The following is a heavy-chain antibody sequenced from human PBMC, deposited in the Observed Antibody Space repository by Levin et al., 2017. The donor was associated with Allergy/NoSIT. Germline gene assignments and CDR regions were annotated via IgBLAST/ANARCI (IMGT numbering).Heavy chain of an antibody. V-gene: IGHV3-33*01. J-gene: IGHJ4*02. CDR2: IWHDGRKK. CDR1: GFTFSSYG. Sequence: GGSLRLSCAASGFTFSSYGMHWVRQAPGKGLEWVSVIWHDGRKKDYADSVKGRFTISRDNSKNTLYLQMNSLGAADAAVYYCAREGAYCGGDCYSYKEYWGQGTLVTVSS. D-gene: IGHD2-21*02. CDR3: AREGAYCGGDCYSYKEY.